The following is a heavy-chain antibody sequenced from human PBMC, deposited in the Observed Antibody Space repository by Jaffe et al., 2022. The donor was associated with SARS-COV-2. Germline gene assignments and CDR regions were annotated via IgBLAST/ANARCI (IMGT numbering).Heavy chain of an antibody. CDR1: GFTFNTYA. V-gene: IGHV3-23*04. CDR3: VKDMIRGALPYYFDY. J-gene: IGHJ4*02. Sequence: EVQLVESGGGLVQPGGSLRLSCAASGFTFNTYAMTWVRRTPEKGLEWVSSVNSNGDNTFYADSMRGRFTISRDNSRNTLYLQMNSLRVEDTAVYYCVKDMIRGALPYYFDYWGQGGLVTVSS. CDR2: VNSNGDNT. D-gene: IGHD3-10*01.